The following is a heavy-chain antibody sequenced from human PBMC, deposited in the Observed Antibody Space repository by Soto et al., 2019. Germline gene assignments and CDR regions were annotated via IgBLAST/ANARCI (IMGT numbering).Heavy chain of an antibody. Sequence: PGGSLRLSCAASGFTFSSYGMHWVRQAPGKGLEWVAVISYDGSNKYYADSVKGRFTISRDNSKNTLYLQMNSLRAEDTAAYYCAKDGSYFGAAHYFDYWGQGTLVTVSS. CDR1: GFTFSSYG. D-gene: IGHD6-6*01. CDR3: AKDGSYFGAAHYFDY. CDR2: ISYDGSNK. J-gene: IGHJ4*02. V-gene: IGHV3-30*18.